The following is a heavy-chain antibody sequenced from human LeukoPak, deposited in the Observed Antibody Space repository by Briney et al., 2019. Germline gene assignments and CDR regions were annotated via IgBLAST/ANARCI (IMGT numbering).Heavy chain of an antibody. D-gene: IGHD6-6*01. Sequence: QAGGSLRLSCAASGFTFSSYWMSWVRQAPGKGLEWVANIKQGGSEKYYVDSVKGRFTISRDNAKNSLYLQMNSLRADDTAVYYCARDPKASSSSQFDYWGQGTLVTVSS. J-gene: IGHJ4*02. CDR2: IKQGGSEK. CDR1: GFTFSSYW. V-gene: IGHV3-7*01. CDR3: ARDPKASSSSQFDY.